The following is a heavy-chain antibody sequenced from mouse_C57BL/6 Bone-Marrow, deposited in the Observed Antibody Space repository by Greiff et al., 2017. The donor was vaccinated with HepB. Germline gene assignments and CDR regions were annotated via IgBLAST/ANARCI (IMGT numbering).Heavy chain of an antibody. V-gene: IGHV1-55*01. J-gene: IGHJ2*01. CDR3: ARFYYKDWYFDY. D-gene: IGHD2-1*01. CDR1: GYTFTSYW. CDR2: IYPGSGST. Sequence: QVQLKQPGAELVKPGASVKMSCKASGYTFTSYWITWVKQRPGQGLEWIGDIYPGSGSTNYNEKFKSKATLTVDTSSSTAYMQLSSLTSEDSAVYYCARFYYKDWYFDYWGQGTTLTVSS.